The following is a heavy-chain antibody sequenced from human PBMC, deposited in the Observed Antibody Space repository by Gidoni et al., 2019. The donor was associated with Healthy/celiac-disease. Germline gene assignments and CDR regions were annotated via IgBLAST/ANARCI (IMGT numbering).Heavy chain of an antibody. CDR3: ARGDIVVVVAATPAFDI. J-gene: IGHJ3*02. CDR1: GFTFSSYG. V-gene: IGHV3-33*01. Sequence: QVQLVESGGGVVQPGRSLRLSCAASGFTFSSYGMHWVRQAPGKGLEWVAVIWYDGSNKYYADSVKGRFTISRDNSKNTLYLQMNSLRAEDTAVYYCARGDIVVVVAATPAFDIWGQGTMVTVSS. D-gene: IGHD2-15*01. CDR2: IWYDGSNK.